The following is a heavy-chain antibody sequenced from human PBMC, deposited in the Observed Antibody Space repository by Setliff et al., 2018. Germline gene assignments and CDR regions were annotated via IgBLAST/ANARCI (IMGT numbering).Heavy chain of an antibody. D-gene: IGHD3-16*01. V-gene: IGHV3-15*01. Sequence: PGESLKISCAASGFTFSGSEIHWVRQASGKGLEWVGRIKGKTDGLTTDYAAPVKGRFTISRDDSKNTLYLQMNSLKTEDTAVYYCTTDPSPTFGGVIGAAFDIWGQGTMVTVSS. CDR2: IKGKTDGLTT. CDR1: GFTFSGSE. J-gene: IGHJ3*02. CDR3: TTDPSPTFGGVIGAAFDI.